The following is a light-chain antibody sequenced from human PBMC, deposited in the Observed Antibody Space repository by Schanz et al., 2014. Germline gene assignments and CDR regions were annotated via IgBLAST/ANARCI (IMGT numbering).Light chain of an antibody. V-gene: IGLV1-40*01. CDR1: SSNIGAGYH. Sequence: QSELTQPPSVSGAPGQKITISCTGVSSNIGAGYHVHWYQHVPGTAPKLLIYGDTDRSPGVPDRFSGSKSGTSASLTITGLQSEDESDYYCQSYDTSLSVVVFGGGTKLTVL. J-gene: IGLJ2*01. CDR2: GDT. CDR3: QSYDTSLSVVV.